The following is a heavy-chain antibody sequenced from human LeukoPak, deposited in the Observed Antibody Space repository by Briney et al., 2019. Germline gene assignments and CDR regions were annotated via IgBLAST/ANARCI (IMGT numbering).Heavy chain of an antibody. V-gene: IGHV4-30-4*08. D-gene: IGHD2-21*01. J-gene: IGHJ5*02. CDR1: GGSISSGDYY. CDR3: ARAYVVVIAGWFDP. Sequence: SETLSLTCTVSGGSISSGDYYWSWIRQPPGKGLEWIGYIYYSGSTYYNPSLKSRATISVDTSKNQFSLKLSSVTAADTAVYYCARAYVVVIAGWFDPWGQGTLVTVSS. CDR2: IYYSGST.